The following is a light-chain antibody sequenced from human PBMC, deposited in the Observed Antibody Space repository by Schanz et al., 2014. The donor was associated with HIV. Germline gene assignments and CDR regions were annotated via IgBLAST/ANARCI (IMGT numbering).Light chain of an antibody. Sequence: QSVLTQPPSVSGAPGQRVTISCTGSSSNIGAGYDVHWYKQLPETAPKLLIFGDNNRPSGVPDRYSGSKSDTSASLAITGLQAEDEADYYCTSYAGSNNVVFGGGTKLTVL. CDR2: GDN. CDR1: SSNIGAGYD. J-gene: IGLJ2*01. V-gene: IGLV1-40*01. CDR3: TSYAGSNNVV.